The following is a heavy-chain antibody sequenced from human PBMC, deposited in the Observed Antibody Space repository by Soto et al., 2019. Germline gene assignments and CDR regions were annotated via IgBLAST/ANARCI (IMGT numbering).Heavy chain of an antibody. Sequence: PSETLSLTCTVSGGSISSNNYYWGWIRQPPGKGLEWIGSIYYSGSTYYNPSLKSRATISVDTSKNQFSLKLTSVAAADTAVYYCARGQWLGRQELDCWGLGTLVTVSS. CDR2: IYYSGST. V-gene: IGHV4-39*01. D-gene: IGHD6-19*01. CDR3: ARGQWLGRQELDC. J-gene: IGHJ4*02. CDR1: GGSISSNNYY.